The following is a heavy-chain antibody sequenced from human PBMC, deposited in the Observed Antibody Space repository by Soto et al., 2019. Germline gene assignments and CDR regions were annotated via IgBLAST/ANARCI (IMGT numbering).Heavy chain of an antibody. Sequence: GGSLRLSCAASEPSFRSYSMTWVRQAPGKGLEWVSVISADGGTAYYADSVKGRFTVSRDNSKNTMYLQMNSVRADDTAVYYCAKSIAASLSLRFYFDFWGQGTQVTVSS. D-gene: IGHD6-13*01. V-gene: IGHV3-23*01. CDR2: ISADGGTA. CDR1: EPSFRSYS. J-gene: IGHJ4*02. CDR3: AKSIAASLSLRFYFDF.